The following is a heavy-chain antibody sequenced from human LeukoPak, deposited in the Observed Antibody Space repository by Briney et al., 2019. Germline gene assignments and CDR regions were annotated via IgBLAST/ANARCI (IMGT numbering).Heavy chain of an antibody. Sequence: SETLSLTCTVSGGSISSSSYYWGWIRQPPGKGLEWIGVMYFSGSTHYNPSLKSRVTMSVDTSKNQFSLELSSVTAADTAVYYCARGPPAYYDFWSGYYRPSYYFDYWGQGTLVTVSS. D-gene: IGHD3-3*01. J-gene: IGHJ4*02. CDR1: GGSISSSSYY. CDR3: ARGPPAYYDFWSGYYRPSYYFDY. V-gene: IGHV4-39*07. CDR2: MYFSGST.